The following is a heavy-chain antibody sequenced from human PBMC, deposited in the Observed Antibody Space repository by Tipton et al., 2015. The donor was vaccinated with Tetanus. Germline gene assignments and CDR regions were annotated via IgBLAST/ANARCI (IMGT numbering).Heavy chain of an antibody. J-gene: IGHJ4*02. D-gene: IGHD2/OR15-2a*01. CDR1: GFTFSSHW. Sequence: SLRLSCAASGFTFSSHWMHWVRQAPGKGLEWVAMISYDGSEKYYADSVKGRFTISGDNSKGTLYLQMNGLRAEDTAVYYCAKVFHGTWYYFDTWGQGTLVTVSS. CDR2: ISYDGSEK. CDR3: AKVFHGTWYYFDT. V-gene: IGHV3-30*14.